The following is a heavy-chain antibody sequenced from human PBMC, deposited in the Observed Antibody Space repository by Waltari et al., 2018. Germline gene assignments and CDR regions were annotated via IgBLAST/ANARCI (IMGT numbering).Heavy chain of an antibody. CDR2: IIPIFGTA. CDR1: GGTFSSYA. V-gene: IGHV1-69*01. D-gene: IGHD2-21*02. J-gene: IGHJ3*02. Sequence: QVQLVQSGAEVKKPGSSVKVSCKASGGTFSSYAISWVRQAPGPGLEWMGGIIPIFGTANYAQKFQGRVTITADESTSTAYMELSSLRSEDTAVYYCATGGWAYCGGDCYSRDAFDIWGQGTMVTVSS. CDR3: ATGGWAYCGGDCYSRDAFDI.